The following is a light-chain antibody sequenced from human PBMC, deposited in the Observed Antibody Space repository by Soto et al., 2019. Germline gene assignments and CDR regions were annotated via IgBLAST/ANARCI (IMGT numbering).Light chain of an antibody. CDR2: DAS. V-gene: IGKV1-5*01. CDR3: QQCRSFPWT. Sequence: DIQMTQSPSTLSASVGDRVTITCRASQSISRWLAWVQQKPGKAPKILIYDASTLESGVPSRFSGTGSGSEFALTISSLQPEDFATYYCQQCRSFPWTFGQGTKVDIK. CDR1: QSISRW. J-gene: IGKJ1*01.